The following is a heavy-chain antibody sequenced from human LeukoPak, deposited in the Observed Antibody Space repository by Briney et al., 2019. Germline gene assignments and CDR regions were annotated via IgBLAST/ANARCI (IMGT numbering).Heavy chain of an antibody. CDR1: GFTFSSYE. CDR2: ISGSGSTI. Sequence: PGGSLRLSCAASGFTFSSYEMNWVRQAPGKGLEWVSYISGSGSTIYYADSVKGRFTISRDNAKNSLYLQMNSLRAEDTAVYYCTRDGYNFLDAFDIWGQGTMVTVSS. D-gene: IGHD5-24*01. V-gene: IGHV3-48*03. J-gene: IGHJ3*02. CDR3: TRDGYNFLDAFDI.